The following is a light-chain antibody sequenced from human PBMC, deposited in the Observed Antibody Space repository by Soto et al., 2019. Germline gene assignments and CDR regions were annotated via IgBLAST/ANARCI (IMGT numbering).Light chain of an antibody. V-gene: IGKV3-20*01. Sequence: EIVLTQSPGTLSLSPGERATLSCRASQSVSSSYLAWYQQKPGQAPRLLFYGASSRATGIPDRFSGSGSGTAFTLTSSRMEPEDLAGYYCLQHGSSPLTFGGGTKVEIK. CDR1: QSVSSSY. CDR2: GAS. CDR3: LQHGSSPLT. J-gene: IGKJ4*01.